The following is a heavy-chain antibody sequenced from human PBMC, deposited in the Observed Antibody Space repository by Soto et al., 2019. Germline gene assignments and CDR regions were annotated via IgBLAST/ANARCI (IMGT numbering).Heavy chain of an antibody. CDR1: GGSISSSSYY. CDR2: IYYSGST. D-gene: IGHD3-22*01. Sequence: QLQLQESGPGLVKPSETLSLTCTVSGGSISSSSYYWGWIRQPPGKGLEWIGSIYYSGSTYYNPSLKSRVTISGDTSKNQFSLKLSSVTAADTAVYYCASYYYDSSGYYYVPGVYWGQGTLVTVSS. J-gene: IGHJ4*02. CDR3: ASYYYDSSGYYYVPGVY. V-gene: IGHV4-39*01.